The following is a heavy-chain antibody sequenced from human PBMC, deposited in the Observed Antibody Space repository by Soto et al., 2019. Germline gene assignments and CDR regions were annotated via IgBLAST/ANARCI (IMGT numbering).Heavy chain of an antibody. CDR1: GFTFSSYE. CDR2: ISSSDNTI. CDR3: ATETYRGSYYPYFDY. V-gene: IGHV3-48*03. Sequence: PGGSLRLSCAASGFTFSSYEMNWVRQAPGKGLEWVSYISSSDNTIYYADSVKGRFTISRDNAKNSLYLQMNSLRAEDTAVYYCATETYRGSYYPYFDYWGQGTLVTVSS. J-gene: IGHJ4*02. D-gene: IGHD1-26*01.